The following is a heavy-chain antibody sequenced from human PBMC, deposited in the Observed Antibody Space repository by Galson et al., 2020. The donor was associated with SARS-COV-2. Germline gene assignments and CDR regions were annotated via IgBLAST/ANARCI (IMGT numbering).Heavy chain of an antibody. Sequence: SETLSLTCTVSGGSISSTPHYWGWIRQSPGRGLEWIGSINYSGSTFYNPSLRSRVTISVDTSDKHFSLDLTSVTAADTATYYGARDAGITALAYDYYGLDVGGQGTTVTVSS. CDR1: GGSISSTPHY. J-gene: IGHJ6*02. CDR2: INYSGST. D-gene: IGHD3-16*01. V-gene: IGHV4-39*07. CDR3: ARDAGITALAYDYYGLDV.